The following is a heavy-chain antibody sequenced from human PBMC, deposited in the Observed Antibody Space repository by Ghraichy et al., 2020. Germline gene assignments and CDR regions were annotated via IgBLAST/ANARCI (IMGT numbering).Heavy chain of an antibody. Sequence: GGYLRLSCAVSGFSFRSYNMNWVRQAPGKGLEWVSYINSDGTTTYYADSVKGRFTVSRDNARNLLNLQMSSLRDEDTAVYYCAKDAEDYSGIWYNWFNPWGHGTRVTVSS. CDR1: GFSFRSYN. CDR2: INSDGTTT. D-gene: IGHD2-21*01. V-gene: IGHV3-48*02. J-gene: IGHJ5*02. CDR3: AKDAEDYSGIWYNWFNP.